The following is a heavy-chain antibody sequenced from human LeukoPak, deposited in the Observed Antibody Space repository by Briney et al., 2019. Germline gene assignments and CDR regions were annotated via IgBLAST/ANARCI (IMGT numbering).Heavy chain of an antibody. D-gene: IGHD4-11*01. Sequence: GGSLRLSCAASGFTFSYYSMNWVRQAPGKGLDWVSSISSSSSSIYYADSVKGRFTISRDNAKNSLSLQMNSLRAEDTAVYYCARGPYTDYWGQGTLVTVSS. V-gene: IGHV3-21*01. CDR2: ISSSSSSI. J-gene: IGHJ4*02. CDR1: GFTFSYYS. CDR3: ARGPYTDY.